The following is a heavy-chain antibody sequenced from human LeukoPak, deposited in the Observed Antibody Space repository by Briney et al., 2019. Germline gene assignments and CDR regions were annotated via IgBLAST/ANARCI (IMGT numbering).Heavy chain of an antibody. J-gene: IGHJ6*03. CDR1: GGSFSGYY. V-gene: IGHV4-34*01. CDR3: ARVYYYMDV. CDR2: INHSGST. Sequence: RSSETLSLTCAVYGGSFSGYYCSWIRQPPGKGLEWIGEINHSGSTNYNPSLKSRVTISVDTSKNQFSLKLSSVTAADTAVYYCARVYYYMDVWGKGTTVTVSS.